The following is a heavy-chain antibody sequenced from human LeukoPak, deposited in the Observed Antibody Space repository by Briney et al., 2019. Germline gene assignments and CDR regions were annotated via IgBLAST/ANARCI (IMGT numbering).Heavy chain of an antibody. CDR3: ARAPSWKYFDDSSGYDY. D-gene: IGHD3-22*01. J-gene: IGHJ4*02. CDR2: ISAYNGNT. V-gene: IGHV1-18*01. CDR1: GYTFTSYG. Sequence: ASVKVSCKASGYTFTSYGISWVRQAPGQGLEWMGWISAYNGNTYYAQKLQGRVTMTTDTSTSTAYMELRSLRSDDTAVYYCARAPSWKYFDDSSGYDYWGQGTLVTVSS.